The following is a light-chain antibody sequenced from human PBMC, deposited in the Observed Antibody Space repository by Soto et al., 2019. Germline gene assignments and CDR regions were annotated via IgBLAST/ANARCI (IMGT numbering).Light chain of an antibody. CDR2: MAS. Sequence: DIQITQSPATLSASVGDRFTITCRASQSIRSWLAWYQQKPVKAPMLLIYMASSLERGVPSRFSGSGSGTEFTLTISSLQPDDFATYYCKQYHTYRTFGQGTTGDI. CDR1: QSIRSW. V-gene: IGKV1-5*03. J-gene: IGKJ1*01. CDR3: KQYHTYRT.